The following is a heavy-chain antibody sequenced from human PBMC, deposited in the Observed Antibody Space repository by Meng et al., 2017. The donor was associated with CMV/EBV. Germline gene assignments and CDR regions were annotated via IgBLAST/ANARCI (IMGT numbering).Heavy chain of an antibody. V-gene: IGHV1-2*02. D-gene: IGHD6-13*01. Sequence: ASVKVSCKASGYTFTGYYMHWVRQAPGQGLEWMGWINPNSGGTNYAQKFQGRVTMTRDTSISTAYMELSRLRSGDTAVYYCARGWYSSSWYANSWFDPWGQGTLVTVSS. CDR3: ARGWYSSSWYANSWFDP. CDR2: INPNSGGT. J-gene: IGHJ5*02. CDR1: GYTFTGYY.